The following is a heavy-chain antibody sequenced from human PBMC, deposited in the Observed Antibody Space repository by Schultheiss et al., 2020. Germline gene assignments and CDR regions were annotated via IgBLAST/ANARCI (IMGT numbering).Heavy chain of an antibody. J-gene: IGHJ4*02. CDR3: ARQRKSYSSSSPYFDY. Sequence: GGSLRLSCAASGFTFSSYAMSWVRQAPGKGLEWVSTIGGNGINTYYADSVKGRFAISRDNSKNTLFLHMNSLTAEDTAVYYCARQRKSYSSSSPYFDYWGQGTLVTVSS. D-gene: IGHD6-6*01. CDR2: IGGNGINT. CDR1: GFTFSSYA. V-gene: IGHV3-23*01.